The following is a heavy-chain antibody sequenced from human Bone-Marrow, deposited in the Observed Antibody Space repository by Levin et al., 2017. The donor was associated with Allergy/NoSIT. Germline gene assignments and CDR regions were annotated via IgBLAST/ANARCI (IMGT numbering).Heavy chain of an antibody. D-gene: IGHD3-9*01. J-gene: IGHJ3*02. CDR2: FDPEDGET. Sequence: GASVKVSCKVSGYTLTELSMHWVRQAPGKGLEWMGGFDPEDGETIYAQKFQGRVTMTEDTSTDTAYMELSSLRSEDTAVYYCATDPPRYFDWLSPTVVTQRGAFDIWGQGTMVTVSS. CDR1: GYTLTELS. V-gene: IGHV1-24*01. CDR3: ATDPPRYFDWLSPTVVTQRGAFDI.